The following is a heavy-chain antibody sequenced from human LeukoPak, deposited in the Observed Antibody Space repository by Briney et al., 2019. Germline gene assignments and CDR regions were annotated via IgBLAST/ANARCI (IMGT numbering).Heavy chain of an antibody. CDR3: ARDRGEDIVVVPAAYRDY. Sequence: GGSLRLSCAASGFTFSSYWMSWVRQAPGKGLEWVANIKQDGSEKYYVDSVKGRFTISRDNAKNSLYLQMNSLGAEDTAVYYCARDRGEDIVVVPAAYRDYWGQGTLVTVSS. CDR2: IKQDGSEK. D-gene: IGHD2-2*01. CDR1: GFTFSSYW. V-gene: IGHV3-7*01. J-gene: IGHJ4*02.